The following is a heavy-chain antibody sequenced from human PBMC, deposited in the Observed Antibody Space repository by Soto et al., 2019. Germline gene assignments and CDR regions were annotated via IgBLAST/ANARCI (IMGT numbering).Heavy chain of an antibody. CDR3: ARDPQGSRRDAFDI. V-gene: IGHV1-69*04. CDR2: IIPILGIA. Sequence: EASVKVSCKASGGTFSSYTISWVRQAPGQGLEWMGRIIPILGIANYAQKFQGRVTITADKSTSTAYMELSSLRSEDTAVYYCARDPQGSRRDAFDIWGQGTMVTVSS. CDR1: GGTFSSYT. J-gene: IGHJ3*02.